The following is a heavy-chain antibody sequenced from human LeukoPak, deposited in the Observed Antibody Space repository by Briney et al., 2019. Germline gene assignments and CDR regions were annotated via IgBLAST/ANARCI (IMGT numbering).Heavy chain of an antibody. J-gene: IGHJ4*02. CDR2: IKLDGSEK. D-gene: IGHD4-23*01. V-gene: IGHV3-7*01. CDR3: ARSLDYGGHCFFDY. CDR1: GFTFSNYW. Sequence: GGSLRLSCAASGFTFSNYWMTWVRQAPGKGLEWVANIKLDGSEKYYVDSVKGRFTISRDNDKNSVFLQMNSLRAEDTAVYYCARSLDYGGHCFFDYWGQGTLVTVSS.